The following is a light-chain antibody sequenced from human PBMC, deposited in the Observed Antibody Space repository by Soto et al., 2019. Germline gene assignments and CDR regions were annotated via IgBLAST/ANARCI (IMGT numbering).Light chain of an antibody. CDR1: QSVSSN. V-gene: IGKV3-15*01. J-gene: IGKJ4*01. Sequence: EIVMTQSPATLSVSPGERATLSCRASQSVSSNLAWYQQRPGQAPRLLIYGASTRTAGIPARFNGSGSGTEFTLTISSLQSEDFAVYYCQQYNNWPPVTFGGGTKVDIK. CDR3: QQYNNWPPVT. CDR2: GAS.